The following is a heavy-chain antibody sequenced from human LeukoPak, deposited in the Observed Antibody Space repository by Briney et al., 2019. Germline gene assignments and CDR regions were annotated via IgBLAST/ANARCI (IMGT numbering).Heavy chain of an antibody. CDR2: IYWDDDK. CDR1: GFSLRSNGVG. D-gene: IGHD4-17*01. Sequence: SGPTLVNPTQTLTLTRTFSGFSLRSNGVGVGWIRQPPGKALEWLALIYWDDDKRYSPSLKSRLTITKDTSKNQVVLTMTNMDPVDTATYYCAHRDSGDYEGLFHYWGQGTLVTVSS. J-gene: IGHJ4*02. CDR3: AHRDSGDYEGLFHY. V-gene: IGHV2-5*02.